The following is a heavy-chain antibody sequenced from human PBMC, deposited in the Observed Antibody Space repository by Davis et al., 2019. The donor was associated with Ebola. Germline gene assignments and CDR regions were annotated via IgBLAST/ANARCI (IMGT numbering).Heavy chain of an antibody. J-gene: IGHJ4*02. CDR2: INHSGST. V-gene: IGHV4-34*01. CDR1: GGSFSGYY. Sequence: GSLRLSCAVYGGSFSGYYWSWIRQPPGKGLEWIGEINHSGSTNYNPSLKSRVTISVDTSKNQFSLKLSSVTAADTAVYYCARGPSIVNFDYWGQGTLVTVSS. D-gene: IGHD1-26*01. CDR3: ARGPSIVNFDY.